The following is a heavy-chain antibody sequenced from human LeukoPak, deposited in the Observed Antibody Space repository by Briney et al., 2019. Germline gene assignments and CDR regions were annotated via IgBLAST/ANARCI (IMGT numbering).Heavy chain of an antibody. D-gene: IGHD3/OR15-3a*01. Sequence: SGPTLVKPTQTLTLTCTFSGFSLSTSEMGVGLIRQPPVKALECLALIYWDEDKHYSPSLKSSLTITKDPSKNQVVLTMTNMDPVDTATYYCAHIGLVTDFDYWGQGTLVTVSS. CDR3: AHIGLVTDFDY. CDR2: IYWDEDK. CDR1: GFSLSTSEMG. J-gene: IGHJ4*02. V-gene: IGHV2-5*02.